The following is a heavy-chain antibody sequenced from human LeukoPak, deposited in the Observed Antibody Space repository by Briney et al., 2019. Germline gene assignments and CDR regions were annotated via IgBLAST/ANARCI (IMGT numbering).Heavy chain of an antibody. D-gene: IGHD5-12*01. J-gene: IGHJ4*02. CDR1: GFTFSSYD. CDR3: AKVRGGFRDIEATIATGFFDY. Sequence: PGGSLRLSCAASGFTFSSYDMHWVRQAPGRGLEWVAVISYDGTAKYYADSVKGRFTISRDNSKNTLYLQMNSLRAEDTAVYHCAKVRGGFRDIEATIATGFFDYWGRGTLVTVSS. CDR2: ISYDGTAK. V-gene: IGHV3-30*18.